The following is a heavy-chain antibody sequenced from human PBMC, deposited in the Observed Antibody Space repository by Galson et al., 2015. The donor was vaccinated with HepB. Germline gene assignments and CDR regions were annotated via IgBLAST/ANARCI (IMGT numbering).Heavy chain of an antibody. J-gene: IGHJ4*02. D-gene: IGHD6-19*01. V-gene: IGHV4-39*01. CDR1: GGSISSSSYY. Sequence: LSLTCTVSGGSISSSSYYWGWIRQPPGKGLEWIGSIYYSGSTYYNPSLKSRVTISVDTSKNQFSLKLSSVTAADTAVYYCARGGAIAVAGYWGQGTLVTVSS. CDR2: IYYSGST. CDR3: ARGGAIAVAGY.